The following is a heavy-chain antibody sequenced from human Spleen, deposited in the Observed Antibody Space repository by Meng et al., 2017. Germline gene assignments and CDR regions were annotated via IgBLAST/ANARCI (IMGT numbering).Heavy chain of an antibody. CDR3: AKGYQPLLYGSWFDP. V-gene: IGHV3-30*04. CDR1: GFTFSSYA. CDR2: ISYDGSNK. Sequence: GESLKISCAASGFTFSSYAMHWVRQAPGKGLEWVAVISYDGSNKYYADSVKGRFTISRDNSKNTLYLQMNSLRAEDTALYYCAKGYQPLLYGSWFDPWGQGTLVTVSS. J-gene: IGHJ5*02. D-gene: IGHD2-2*02.